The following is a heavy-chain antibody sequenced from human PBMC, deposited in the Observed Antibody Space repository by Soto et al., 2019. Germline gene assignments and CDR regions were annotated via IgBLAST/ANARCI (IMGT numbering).Heavy chain of an antibody. CDR1: GDTFTDYY. D-gene: IGHD5-12*01. Sequence: QVQLVQSGAEVKKPGASVTVSCRSSGDTFTDYYMHWVRQAPGQGLEWMGWINPNSGVTKYAQKFQGWVTLTRDTSIRTVNMQLSRLRSDDTAVYYCARESGGATALLDYYYSYMDVWGTGTKVTVSS. V-gene: IGHV1-2*04. CDR3: ARESGGATALLDYYYSYMDV. J-gene: IGHJ6*03. CDR2: INPNSGVT.